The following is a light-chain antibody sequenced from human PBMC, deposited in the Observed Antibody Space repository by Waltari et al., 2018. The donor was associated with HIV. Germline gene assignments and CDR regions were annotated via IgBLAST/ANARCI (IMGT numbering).Light chain of an antibody. CDR1: QSVSSY. J-gene: IGKJ4*01. CDR3: QQRYSWPLT. CDR2: DAS. V-gene: IGKV3-11*01. Sequence: EIVLTQSPATLSLSPGERATLSCTATQSVSSYLAWYQQKPGQAPRLLIYDASNRATGIPVRFSGSGSGTDFTLTISSLEPEDFAVYYCQQRYSWPLTFGGGTKVESK.